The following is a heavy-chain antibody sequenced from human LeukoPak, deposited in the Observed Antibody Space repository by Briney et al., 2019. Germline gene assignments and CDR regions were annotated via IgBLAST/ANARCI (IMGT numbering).Heavy chain of an antibody. CDR3: ARVRCSGGTCYSSFDY. J-gene: IGHJ4*02. CDR2: INTNTGNP. D-gene: IGHD2-15*01. CDR1: GGTFSSYA. Sequence: VASVKVSCKASGGTFSSYAISWVRQAPGQGLEWMGWINTNTGNPTYAQGFTGRFVFSLDTSVSTACLQISSLKAEDTAVYYCARVRCSGGTCYSSFDYWGQGTLVTVSS. V-gene: IGHV7-4-1*02.